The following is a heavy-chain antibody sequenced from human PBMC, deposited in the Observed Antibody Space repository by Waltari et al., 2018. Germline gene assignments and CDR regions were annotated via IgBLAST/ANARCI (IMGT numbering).Heavy chain of an antibody. Sequence: QVQLVQSGAEVKKPGASVKVSCKASGYTFTSYDINWVRQATGQGLEWMGWVNPHSGNTGYAQKFQGRVTMTRNTSISTAYMELSSLRSEDTAVYYCARCGYDNNWFDPWGQGTLVTVSS. D-gene: IGHD5-12*01. J-gene: IGHJ5*02. V-gene: IGHV1-8*01. CDR1: GYTFTSYD. CDR2: VNPHSGNT. CDR3: ARCGYDNNWFDP.